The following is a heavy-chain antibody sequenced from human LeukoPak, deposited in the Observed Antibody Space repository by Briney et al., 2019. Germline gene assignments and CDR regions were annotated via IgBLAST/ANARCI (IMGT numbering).Heavy chain of an antibody. CDR3: TTDSEDDFWSGYYTSHYFDY. CDR1: GFTFSNAW. CDR2: IKSKTDGGTT. D-gene: IGHD3-3*01. Sequence: GGSLRLSCAASGFTFSNAWMSWVRQAPVKGLEWVGRIKSKTDGGTTDYAAPVKGRFTISRDDSKNTLYLQMNSLKTEDTAVYYCTTDSEDDFWSGYYTSHYFDYWGQGTLVTVSS. V-gene: IGHV3-15*01. J-gene: IGHJ4*02.